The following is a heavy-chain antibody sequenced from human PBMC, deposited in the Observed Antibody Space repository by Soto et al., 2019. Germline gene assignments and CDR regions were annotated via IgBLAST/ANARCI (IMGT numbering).Heavy chain of an antibody. J-gene: IGHJ6*02. CDR3: ARDRVPATPGEDYYYGMDV. D-gene: IGHD2-2*01. V-gene: IGHV4-61*01. CDR2: IYYSGST. Sequence: SETLSLTCTVSGGSVSSGSYYWSWIRQPPGKGLEWIGYIYYSGSTNYNPSLKSRVTISVDTSKNQFSLKLSSVTAADTAVYYCARDRVPATPGEDYYYGMDVWGQGTTVTVSS. CDR1: GGSVSSGSYY.